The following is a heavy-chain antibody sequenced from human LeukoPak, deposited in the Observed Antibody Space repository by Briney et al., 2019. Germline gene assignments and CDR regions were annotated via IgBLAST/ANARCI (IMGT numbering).Heavy chain of an antibody. CDR3: ASDYSGNYFNAFDI. J-gene: IGHJ3*02. CDR2: ISSSSSTI. CDR1: GFTFCGYN. D-gene: IGHD1-26*01. V-gene: IGHV3-48*01. Sequence: GGSLRLSCAASGFTFCGYNMNWVRQAPGKGLEWVSYISSSSSTIYYADSVKGRFTISRDNAKNSLYLQMNSLRAVDTAVYYCASDYSGNYFNAFDIWGQGTMVTVSS.